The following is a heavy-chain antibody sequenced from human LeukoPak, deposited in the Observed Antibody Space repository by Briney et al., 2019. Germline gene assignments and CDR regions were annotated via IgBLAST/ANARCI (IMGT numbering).Heavy chain of an antibody. CDR1: GYTFTDYY. V-gene: IGHV1-2*02. Sequence: GSVKVSCKTSGYTFTDYYIHWVRQAPGQGLEWMGWIYPKSVDTPYAQNFQDRFTMTMDTSITTSYMEVRGLRSQHSTMDYCARGSEAAGTETLTFDVREQGSTV. D-gene: IGHD6-13*01. CDR3: ARGSEAAGTETLTFDV. CDR2: IYPKSVDT. J-gene: IGHJ3*01.